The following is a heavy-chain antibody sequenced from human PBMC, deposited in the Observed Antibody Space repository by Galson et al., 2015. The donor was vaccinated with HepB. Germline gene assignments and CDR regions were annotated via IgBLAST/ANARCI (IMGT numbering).Heavy chain of an antibody. CDR2: IYPGDSDT. D-gene: IGHD2-2*01. CDR1: GSSVTTYW. V-gene: IGHV5-51*03. Sequence: QSGAEVKKPGESLKISCKASGSSVTTYWIAWVRQMPGKGLEWMGIIYPGDSDTRYSPSFQGHVTISVDKSSSTAYLQWSGLKASDTAMYYCARISMVLPSALGGVSDIGGRATIVTVSS. CDR3: ARISMVLPSALGGVSDI. J-gene: IGHJ3*02.